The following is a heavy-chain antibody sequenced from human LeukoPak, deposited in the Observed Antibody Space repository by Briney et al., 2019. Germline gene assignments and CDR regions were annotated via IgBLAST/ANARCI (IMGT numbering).Heavy chain of an antibody. CDR3: ARDRGGLTYGKDI. Sequence: GSLRLSCAASGFTFSSYSMNWVRQSPGKGLEWIGEIYHSGTTNYNPSLKSRVSISLDKSKNQLSLKVNSVTAADTAVYYCARDRGGLTYGKDIWGQGTTVTVSS. CDR2: IYHSGTT. V-gene: IGHV4-4*02. J-gene: IGHJ6*02. CDR1: GFTFSSYSM. D-gene: IGHD2-15*01.